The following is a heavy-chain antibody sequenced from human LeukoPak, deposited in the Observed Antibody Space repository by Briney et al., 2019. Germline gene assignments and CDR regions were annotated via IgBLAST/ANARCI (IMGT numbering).Heavy chain of an antibody. Sequence: SETLSLTCTVSGGSISTYYWSWIRQPPGKGLEWIGFIYYRGTTNYNPSLKSRVTISVDTSKNQFSLKLSSVTAADTAVYYCARAPHAFDIWGQGTMVTVSS. J-gene: IGHJ3*02. CDR2: IYYRGTT. V-gene: IGHV4-59*12. CDR1: GGSISTYY. CDR3: ARAPHAFDI.